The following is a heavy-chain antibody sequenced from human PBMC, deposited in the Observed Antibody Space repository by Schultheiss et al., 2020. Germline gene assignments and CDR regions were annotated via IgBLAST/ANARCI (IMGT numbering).Heavy chain of an antibody. D-gene: IGHD2-2*01. CDR3: ARSRCSSTSCYLFWFDP. CDR2: IYYSGST. CDR1: GGSISSYY. Sequence: SQTLSLTCTVSGGSISSYYWSWIRQPPGKGLEWIGSIYYSGSTYYNPSLKSRVTISVDTSKNQFSLKLSSVTAADTAVYYCARSRCSSTSCYLFWFDPWGQGTLVTVSS. J-gene: IGHJ5*02. V-gene: IGHV4-59*12.